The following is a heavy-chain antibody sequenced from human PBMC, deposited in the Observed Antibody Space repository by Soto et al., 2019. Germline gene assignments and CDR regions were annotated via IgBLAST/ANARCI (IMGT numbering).Heavy chain of an antibody. CDR2: IYYSGST. CDR1: GGSISSGDYY. CDR3: ARGVGANRLFDY. V-gene: IGHV4-30-4*01. J-gene: IGHJ4*02. Sequence: SETLSLTCTVSGGSISSGDYYWSWIRQPPGKGLEWIGYIYYSGSTYYNPSLKSRVTISVDTSKNQFSLKLSSVTAADTAVYYCARGVGANRLFDYWGQGTLVTVSS. D-gene: IGHD1-26*01.